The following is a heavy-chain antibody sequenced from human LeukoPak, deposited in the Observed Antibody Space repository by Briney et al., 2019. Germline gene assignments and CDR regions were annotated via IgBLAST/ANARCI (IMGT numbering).Heavy chain of an antibody. V-gene: IGHV1-2*02. CDR1: GYTFTGYY. Sequence: ASVKVSCKASGYTFTGYYMHWVRQAPGQGLEWMGWINPNSGGTDYAQKFQGRVTMTRGTSISTAYMELSRLRSDDTAVYYCAREDTAAAVYYFDYWGQGTLVTVSS. J-gene: IGHJ4*02. CDR2: INPNSGGT. D-gene: IGHD6-13*01. CDR3: AREDTAAAVYYFDY.